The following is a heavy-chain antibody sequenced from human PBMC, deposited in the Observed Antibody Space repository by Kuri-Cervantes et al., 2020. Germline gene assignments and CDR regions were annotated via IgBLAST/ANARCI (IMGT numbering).Heavy chain of an antibody. V-gene: IGHV4-4*02. CDR2: INHSGST. Sequence: SETLSLTCAVSGGSISSSNWWSWVRQPPGKGLEWIGEINHSGSTNYNPSLKSRVTISVDTSKNQFSLKLSSVTAADTAVYYCARGLVLRYFDWPRRGNYYYYYMDVWGKGTTVTVSS. D-gene: IGHD3-9*01. J-gene: IGHJ6*03. CDR3: ARGLVLRYFDWPRRGNYYYYYMDV. CDR1: GGSISSSNW.